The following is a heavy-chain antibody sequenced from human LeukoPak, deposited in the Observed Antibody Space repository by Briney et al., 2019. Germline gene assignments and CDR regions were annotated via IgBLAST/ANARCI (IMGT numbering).Heavy chain of an antibody. CDR2: IYYSGST. CDR1: GGSISSGGYY. D-gene: IGHD3-10*01. J-gene: IGHJ3*02. CDR3: ARDRVLLWFGELLRSAFDI. Sequence: PSQTLSLTCTVSGGSISSGGYYWSWIRQHPGKGLEWIGYIYYSGSTYYNPSLKSRVTISVDTSKNQFSLKLSSVTAADTAVYYCARDRVLLWFGELLRSAFDIWGQGTMVTVSS. V-gene: IGHV4-31*03.